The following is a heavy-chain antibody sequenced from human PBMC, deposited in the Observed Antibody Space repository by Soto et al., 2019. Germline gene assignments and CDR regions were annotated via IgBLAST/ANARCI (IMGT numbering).Heavy chain of an antibody. CDR2: IYYSGST. CDR3: ARDSYSSSWTPGWFDP. Sequence: PSETLSLTCTVSGGSISSYYWSWIRQPPGKGLEWIGYIYYSGSTNYNPSLKSRVTISVDTSKNQFSLKLSSVTAADTAVYYCARDSYSSSWTPGWFDPWGQGTLVTVSS. D-gene: IGHD6-13*01. J-gene: IGHJ5*02. V-gene: IGHV4-59*01. CDR1: GGSISSYY.